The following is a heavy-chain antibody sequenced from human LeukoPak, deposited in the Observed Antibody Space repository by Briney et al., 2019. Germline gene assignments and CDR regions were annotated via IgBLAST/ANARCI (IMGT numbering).Heavy chain of an antibody. CDR3: AREAGSSWSVGASDI. CDR2: ITPIFGTT. D-gene: IGHD6-13*01. J-gene: IGHJ3*02. Sequence: SVKVSCKTSGDTFGSYAFSWVRQAPGHGLEWMGVITPIFGTTYYAQRFQDRFSITADGSTSTTYIELSGLTSEDTAIYYCAREAGSSWSVGASDIWGQGTMVAVSS. V-gene: IGHV1-69*13. CDR1: GDTFGSYA.